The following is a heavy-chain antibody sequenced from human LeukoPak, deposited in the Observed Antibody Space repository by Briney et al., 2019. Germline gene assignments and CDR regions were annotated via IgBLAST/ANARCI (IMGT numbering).Heavy chain of an antibody. D-gene: IGHD3-22*01. CDR2: IYCSGST. CDR1: GGSISSYY. Sequence: SETLSLTCTVSGGSISSYYWSWIRQPPGKGLEWIGYIYCSGSTNYNPSLKSRVTISVDTSKNQFSLKLSSVTAADTAVYYCARGSDDYDSSGKYYFDYWGQGTLVTVSS. CDR3: ARGSDDYDSSGKYYFDY. V-gene: IGHV4-59*12. J-gene: IGHJ4*02.